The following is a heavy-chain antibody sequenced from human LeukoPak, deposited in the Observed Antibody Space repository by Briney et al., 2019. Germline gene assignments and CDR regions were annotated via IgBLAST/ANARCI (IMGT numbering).Heavy chain of an antibody. J-gene: IGHJ4*02. V-gene: IGHV3-48*01. CDR2: ISTSSNTI. CDR1: GFTFSSYS. D-gene: IGHD6-13*01. CDR3: ASQQLGPTPFDY. Sequence: PGGSLRLSCAASGFTFSSYSMNWVRQAPGKGLEWVSYISTSSNTIYYADSVKGRFTISRDNARNSLFLQMNSLRAEDTAVYYCASQQLGPTPFDYWGQGTLVTVSS.